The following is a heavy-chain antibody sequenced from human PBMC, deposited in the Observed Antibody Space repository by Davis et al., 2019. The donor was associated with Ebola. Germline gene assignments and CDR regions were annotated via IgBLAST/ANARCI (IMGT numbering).Heavy chain of an antibody. J-gene: IGHJ6*02. V-gene: IGHV4-34*01. Sequence: GSLRLSCAVYGGSFSGYYWGWIRQPPGKGLEWIGEINHSGSTNYNPSLKSRVTTSVDTSKNQFSLKLSSVTAADTAVYYCARVDPNYYGMDVWGQGTTVTVSS. CDR3: ARVDPNYYGMDV. CDR1: GGSFSGYY. CDR2: INHSGST.